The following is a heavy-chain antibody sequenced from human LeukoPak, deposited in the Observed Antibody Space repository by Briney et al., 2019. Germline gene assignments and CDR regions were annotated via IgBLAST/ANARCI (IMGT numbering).Heavy chain of an antibody. J-gene: IGHJ4*02. D-gene: IGHD6-19*01. V-gene: IGHV5-51*01. CDR1: GYSFTSYW. Sequence: GESLKISCKGSGYSFTSYWIVWVRQLPGKGLEWMGIIYPGDSDTRYSPSFQGQVTISADKSISTAYLQWSSLKASDTAMYYCARRIAVTGFDYWGQGTLVTVSS. CDR3: ARRIAVTGFDY. CDR2: IYPGDSDT.